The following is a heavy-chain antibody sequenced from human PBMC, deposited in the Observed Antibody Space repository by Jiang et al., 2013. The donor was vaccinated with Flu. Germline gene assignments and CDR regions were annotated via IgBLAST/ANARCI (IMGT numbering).Heavy chain of an antibody. D-gene: IGHD5-24*01. CDR3: ARMEMATADAFDI. J-gene: IGHJ3*02. Sequence: YYSGSTYYNPSLKSLVTISVDTSKNQFSLKLSSVTAADTAVYYCARMEMATADAFDIWGQGTMVTVSS. V-gene: IGHV4-31*01. CDR2: YYSGST.